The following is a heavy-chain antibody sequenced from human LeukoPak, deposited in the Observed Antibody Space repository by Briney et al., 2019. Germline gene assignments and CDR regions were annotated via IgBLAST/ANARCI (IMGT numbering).Heavy chain of an antibody. CDR3: ARSQELVTMDDACDS. D-gene: IGHD3-9*01. V-gene: IGHV1-69*05. CDR2: IIPTIGAA. Sequence: SVKVSCKASGGSFSRYAMNWVRQAPGQGLEWMGGIIPTIGAANYAQNFEGRVTITTDESTNTAYMEINNLRSDDTAVYYCARSQELVTMDDACDSWGQGTLVTVSS. J-gene: IGHJ3*02. CDR1: GGSFSRYA.